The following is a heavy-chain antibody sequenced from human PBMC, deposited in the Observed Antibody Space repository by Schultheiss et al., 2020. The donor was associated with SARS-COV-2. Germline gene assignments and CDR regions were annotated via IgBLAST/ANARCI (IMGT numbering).Heavy chain of an antibody. CDR1: GYTFTSYD. CDR2: MNPNSGNT. D-gene: IGHD6-13*01. CDR3: ARDGGIAAAYGVDV. J-gene: IGHJ6*02. Sequence: ASVKVSCKASGYTFTSYDINWVRQATGQGLEWMGWMNPNSGNTGYAQKFQGRVTMTRNTSISTAYMELSSLRSEDTAVYYCARDGGIAAAYGVDVWGQGTTVTVSS. V-gene: IGHV1-8*01.